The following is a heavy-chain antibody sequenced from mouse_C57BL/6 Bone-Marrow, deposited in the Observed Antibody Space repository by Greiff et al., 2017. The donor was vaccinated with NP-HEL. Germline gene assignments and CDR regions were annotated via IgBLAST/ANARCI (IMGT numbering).Heavy chain of an antibody. J-gene: IGHJ3*01. CDR2: IRLKSDNYAT. CDR1: GFTFSNYW. V-gene: IGHV6-3*01. Sequence: EVKVEESGGGLVQPGGSMKLSCVASGFTFSNYWMNWVRQSPEKGLEWVAQIRLKSDNYATHYAESVKGRFTISRDDSKSSVYLQMNNLRAEDTGIDYCTGGDGYDAWFAYWGQGTLVTVSA. D-gene: IGHD2-2*01. CDR3: TGGDGYDAWFAY.